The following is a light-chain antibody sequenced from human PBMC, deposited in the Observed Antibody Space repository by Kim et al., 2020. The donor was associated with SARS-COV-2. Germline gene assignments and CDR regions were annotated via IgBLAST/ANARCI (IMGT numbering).Light chain of an antibody. Sequence: LFPGDRATRSCRASQSVDKYLAWYQQKPGQAPRLLISDVSNRATGIPGRFSGSGSGTEFTLTISSLEPEDFAVYYCQQRGNWPLTFGGGTKVDIK. CDR3: QQRGNWPLT. CDR1: QSVDKY. V-gene: IGKV3-11*01. CDR2: DVS. J-gene: IGKJ4*01.